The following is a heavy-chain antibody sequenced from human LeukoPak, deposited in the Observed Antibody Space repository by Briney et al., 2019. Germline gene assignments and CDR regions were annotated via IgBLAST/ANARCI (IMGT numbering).Heavy chain of an antibody. J-gene: IGHJ4*02. V-gene: IGHV1-24*01. CDR3: ATDHDYYGSGSYFNY. D-gene: IGHD3-10*01. CDR1: GFTFSGST. Sequence: MAGGSLKLSCAASGFTFSGSTMHWVRQAPGKGLEWMGGFDPEDGETIYAQKFQGRVTMTEDTSTDTAYMELSSLRSEDTAVYYCATDHDYYGSGSYFNYWGQGTLVTVSS. CDR2: FDPEDGET.